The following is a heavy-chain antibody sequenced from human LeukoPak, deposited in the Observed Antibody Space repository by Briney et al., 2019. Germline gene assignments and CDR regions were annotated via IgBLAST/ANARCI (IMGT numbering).Heavy chain of an antibody. V-gene: IGHV3-30*04. CDR2: ISYDGSNK. CDR3: ARDPYYYDSSGYYLAYYFDY. D-gene: IGHD3-22*01. CDR1: GFTFSSYA. J-gene: IGHJ4*02. Sequence: PGGSLRLSCAASGFTFSSYAMHWVRQAPGKGLEWVSVISYDGSNKYYADSVKGRFTISRDNSKNTLYLQMNSLRAEDTAVYYCARDPYYYDSSGYYLAYYFDYWGQGTLVTVSS.